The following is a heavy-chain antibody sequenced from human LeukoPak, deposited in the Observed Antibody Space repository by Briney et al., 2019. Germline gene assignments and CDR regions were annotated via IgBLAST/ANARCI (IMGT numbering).Heavy chain of an antibody. CDR2: ITGSESST. D-gene: IGHD6-19*01. V-gene: IGHV3-23*01. J-gene: IGHJ4*02. CDR3: AKHRGSGVAGTGGVES. Sequence: PGGSLRLSCAASGFTFSSYWMTWVRQAPGKGLEWVSVITGSESSTYYADSVRGRFTISRDNPKNTLYLQMNSLRADDTAVYYCAKHRGSGVAGTGGVESWGQGTQVTVSS. CDR1: GFTFSSYW.